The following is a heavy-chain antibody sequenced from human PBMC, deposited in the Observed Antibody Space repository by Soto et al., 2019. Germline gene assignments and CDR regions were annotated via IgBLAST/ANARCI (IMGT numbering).Heavy chain of an antibody. V-gene: IGHV3-30-3*01. J-gene: IGHJ5*02. CDR3: ARGRTYYNFNWFDP. Sequence: PGGSLRLSCAASGFSFSSHAMHWVRQAPGKGLEWVAVISYDGSNKFYADSVKGRFTISRDNSKNTLYLQMNSLRAEDTAVYYCARGRTYYNFNWFDPWGQGSLVTVSS. D-gene: IGHD3-22*01. CDR2: ISYDGSNK. CDR1: GFSFSSHA.